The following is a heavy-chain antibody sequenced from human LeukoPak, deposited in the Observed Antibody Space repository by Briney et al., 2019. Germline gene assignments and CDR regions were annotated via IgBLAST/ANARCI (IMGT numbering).Heavy chain of an antibody. Sequence: PGRSLRLSCAASGFTFSSYGMHWVRQAPGKGLEWVAVIWYDGSNKYYADSVKGRFTISRDNSKNTLYLQMNSLRSDDTAVYYCARDLSRSPAWFDPWGQGTLVTVSS. CDR3: ARDLSRSPAWFDP. CDR1: GFTFSSYG. J-gene: IGHJ5*02. V-gene: IGHV3-33*01. CDR2: IWYDGSNK. D-gene: IGHD3-16*02.